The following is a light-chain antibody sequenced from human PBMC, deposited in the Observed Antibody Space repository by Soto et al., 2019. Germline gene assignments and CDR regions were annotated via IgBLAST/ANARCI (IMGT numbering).Light chain of an antibody. J-gene: IGLJ2*01. CDR2: EVS. Sequence: QSAPTQPPSASGSPGQSVTIPCTGTSSDVGDYNYVSWYQQHPGKVPKLLIYEVSKRPSGVPDRFSGSKSGNTASLTVSGLQAEGEADYYCSSFVGSPVVFGGGTKVTVL. V-gene: IGLV2-8*01. CDR1: SSDVGDYNY. CDR3: SSFVGSPVV.